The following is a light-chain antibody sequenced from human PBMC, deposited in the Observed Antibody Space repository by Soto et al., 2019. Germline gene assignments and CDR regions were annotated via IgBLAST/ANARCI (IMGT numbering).Light chain of an antibody. J-gene: IGKJ1*01. Sequence: EIVLTQSPVTLXLSPGERATXSCRASQSISSSLAWYQQKPGQAPRLLIYNAANRATGIPARFSGSGSGTDFTLTISSLEPEDFAVYYCQQRSNWPRTFGQGTKVEIK. V-gene: IGKV3-11*01. CDR3: QQRSNWPRT. CDR2: NAA. CDR1: QSISSS.